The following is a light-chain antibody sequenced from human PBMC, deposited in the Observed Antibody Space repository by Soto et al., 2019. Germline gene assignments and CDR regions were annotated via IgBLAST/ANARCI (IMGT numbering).Light chain of an antibody. CDR1: STDIGAYKY. CDR3: FSYTSRTTLYV. Sequence: QSLLTEPASVSLSPGQSITISCTGASTDIGAYKYVSLYQKHPGNAPRRIIYDVTNRPSGISHRFSGSKSGNTASLTISGLQAEDEADYYCFSYTSRTTLYVFGPGTKVTVL. V-gene: IGLV2-14*01. CDR2: DVT. J-gene: IGLJ1*01.